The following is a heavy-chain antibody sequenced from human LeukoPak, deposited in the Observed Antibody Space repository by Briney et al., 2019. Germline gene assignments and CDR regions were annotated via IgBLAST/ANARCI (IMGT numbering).Heavy chain of an antibody. CDR2: ISYDGRNK. CDR3: AKRAGAVAGYYAMDV. V-gene: IGHV3-30*18. J-gene: IGHJ6*02. D-gene: IGHD6-19*01. Sequence: GGSLRLSCAASGFTFSNYGIHWVRQAPAKGLEWVAFISYDGRNKYYAASVKGRFTISRDNSQTTLYLQMNSLRADDTAVYYCAKRAGAVAGYYAMDVWGQRTTVTVSS. CDR1: GFTFSNYG.